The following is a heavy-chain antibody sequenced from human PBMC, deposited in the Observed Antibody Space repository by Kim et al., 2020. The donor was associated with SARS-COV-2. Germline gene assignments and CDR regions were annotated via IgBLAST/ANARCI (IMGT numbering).Heavy chain of an antibody. CDR2: IWYDGSNK. CDR3: ARDRYYYGSGSYSLHYYYGMDV. J-gene: IGHJ6*02. CDR1: GFTFSSYG. V-gene: IGHV3-33*01. Sequence: GGSLRLSCAASGFTFSSYGMHWVRQAPGKGLEWVAVIWYDGSNKYYADSVKGRFTISRDNSKNTLHLQMNSLRAEDTAVYYCARDRYYYGSGSYSLHYYYGMDVWGQGTTVTVSS. D-gene: IGHD3-10*01.